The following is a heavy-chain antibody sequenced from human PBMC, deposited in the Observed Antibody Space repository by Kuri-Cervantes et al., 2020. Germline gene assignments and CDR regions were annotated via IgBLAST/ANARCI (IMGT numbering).Heavy chain of an antibody. J-gene: IGHJ4*02. CDR3: AKGDLGIPLGFDY. V-gene: IGHV3-30*02. CDR1: GFTFSSYG. Sequence: GESLKISCAASGFTFSSYGMHWVRQAPDKGLEWVAFIRYDGSNKYYADSVKGRFTISRDNSKNTLYLQMNSLRAEDTAVYYCAKGDLGIPLGFDYWGQGTLVTVSS. CDR2: IRYDGSNK. D-gene: IGHD1-14*01.